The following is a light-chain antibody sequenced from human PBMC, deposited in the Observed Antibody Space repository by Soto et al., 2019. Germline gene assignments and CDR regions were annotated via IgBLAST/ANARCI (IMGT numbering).Light chain of an antibody. CDR2: DAS. V-gene: IGKV3-11*01. CDR1: QSIANY. CDR3: QQRSDWPHLT. Sequence: EIVLTQSPATLSLSPGERATLSCRASQSIANYLAWYQHKPGQAPRLLIYDASNRATGIPARFSGSGSGTDFTITISSLEPEDFAIYYCQQRSDWPHLTFGQGTRLGIK. J-gene: IGKJ5*01.